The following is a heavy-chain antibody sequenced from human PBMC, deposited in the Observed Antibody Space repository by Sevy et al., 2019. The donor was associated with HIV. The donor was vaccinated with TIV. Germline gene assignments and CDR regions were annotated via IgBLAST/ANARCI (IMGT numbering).Heavy chain of an antibody. Sequence: GGSLRLSCAASGFTFSSYSMNWVRQAPGKGLEWVSYISSSSSTIYYADSVKGRFTISRDNAKNSLYLQMNSLRDEDTAGYYCARDLMYYYDSSGPPSLFDYWGQGTLVTVSS. CDR1: GFTFSSYS. CDR3: ARDLMYYYDSSGPPSLFDY. D-gene: IGHD3-22*01. J-gene: IGHJ4*02. CDR2: ISSSSSTI. V-gene: IGHV3-48*02.